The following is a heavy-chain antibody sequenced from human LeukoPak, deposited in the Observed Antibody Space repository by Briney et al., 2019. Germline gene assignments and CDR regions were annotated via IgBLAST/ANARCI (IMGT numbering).Heavy chain of an antibody. Sequence: ASVKVSCKASGYTFTSYGISWVRQAPGQGLEWMGWISAYNGNTNYAQKLQGRVTMTTDTSTSTAYMELRSLRSDDTAVYYCARDQPYYGSGSFDYWGQGTLVTVSS. V-gene: IGHV1-18*01. CDR1: GYTFTSYG. CDR3: ARDQPYYGSGSFDY. CDR2: ISAYNGNT. D-gene: IGHD3-10*01. J-gene: IGHJ4*02.